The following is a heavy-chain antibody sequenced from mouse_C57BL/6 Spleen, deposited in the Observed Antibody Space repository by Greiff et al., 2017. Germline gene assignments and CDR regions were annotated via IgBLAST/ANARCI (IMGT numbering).Heavy chain of an antibody. Sequence: VQLQQSGPELVKPGASVKISCKASGYAFSSSWMNWVKQRPGKGLEWIGRIYPGDGDTNYNGKFKGKATMTADKSSSTAYMQLSSLTSEEYAVYFCAGGGYYYAMGGWGQGASVTVSS. J-gene: IGHJ4*01. CDR1: GYAFSSSW. CDR3: AGGGYYYAMGG. CDR2: IYPGDGDT. V-gene: IGHV1-82*01. D-gene: IGHD2-2*01.